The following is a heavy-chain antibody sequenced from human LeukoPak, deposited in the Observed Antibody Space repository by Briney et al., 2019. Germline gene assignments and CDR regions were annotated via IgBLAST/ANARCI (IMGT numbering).Heavy chain of an antibody. Sequence: PGGSLRLSCAASGSTVSSYFMSWVRQAPGKGLEWVSVIYDGGSTDYADSVKGRFTISRDNSKSTLYLQMNSLRAEDTAVYYCAKDFTPLWIRTREEHWGQGTLVTVSS. CDR3: AKDFTPLWIRTREEH. V-gene: IGHV3-53*01. CDR2: IYDGGST. D-gene: IGHD5-18*01. J-gene: IGHJ1*01. CDR1: GSTVSSYF.